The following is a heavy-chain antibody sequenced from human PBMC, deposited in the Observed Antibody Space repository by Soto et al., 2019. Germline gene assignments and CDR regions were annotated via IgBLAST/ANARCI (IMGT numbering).Heavy chain of an antibody. Sequence: QVQLVQSGAEVKKPGSSVKVSCKASGGTFSSYAISWVRQAPGQGLEWMGGITPIFGTANYAQKFQGRVTITADESTSTAYMELSSLRSEDTAVYYCARVKKISSGWYYFDYWGQGTLVTVSS. CDR3: ARVKKISSGWYYFDY. V-gene: IGHV1-69*01. CDR2: ITPIFGTA. J-gene: IGHJ4*02. CDR1: GGTFSSYA. D-gene: IGHD6-19*01.